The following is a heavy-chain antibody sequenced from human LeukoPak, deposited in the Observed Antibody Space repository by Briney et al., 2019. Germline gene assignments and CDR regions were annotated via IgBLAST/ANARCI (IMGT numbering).Heavy chain of an antibody. J-gene: IGHJ4*02. D-gene: IGHD2-2*01. CDR3: ARVYQPRYYFDY. Sequence: SETLSLTCAVYGGSFSGYYWSWIRQPPRKGLEWIGEINHSGSTNYNPSLKSRVTISVDTSKNQFSLKLSSVTAADTAVYYCARVYQPRYYFDYWGQGTLVTVSS. CDR1: GGSFSGYY. V-gene: IGHV4-34*01. CDR2: INHSGST.